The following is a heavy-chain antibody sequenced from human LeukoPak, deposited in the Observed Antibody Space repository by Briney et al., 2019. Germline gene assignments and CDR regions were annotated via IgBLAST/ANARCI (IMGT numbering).Heavy chain of an antibody. CDR1: GYTFTDYY. J-gene: IGHJ6*02. CDR2: INPISGGT. D-gene: IGHD1-26*01. CDR3: ASLGATTIHYYGMDV. Sequence: GASVKVSCKASGYTFTDYYLHWVRQAAGQGLEWMGWINPISGGTNYAQKFQGSVTMTRDTSITTAYMELSSLRSDDTAVYYCASLGATTIHYYGMDVWGQGTTVTVSS. V-gene: IGHV1-2*02.